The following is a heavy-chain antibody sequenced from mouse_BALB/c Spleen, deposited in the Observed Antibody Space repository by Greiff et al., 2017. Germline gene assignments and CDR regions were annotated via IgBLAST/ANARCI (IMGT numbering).Heavy chain of an antibody. D-gene: IGHD2-3*01. CDR2: IWAGGST. Sequence: QVQLKESGPGLVAPSQSLSITCTVSGFSLTSYGVHWVRQPPGKGLEWLGVIWAGGSTNYNSALMSRLSISKDNSKSQVFLKMNSLQTDDTAMYYCASKDGYSFAYWGQGTLVTVSA. V-gene: IGHV2-9*02. CDR3: ASKDGYSFAY. J-gene: IGHJ3*01. CDR1: GFSLTSYG.